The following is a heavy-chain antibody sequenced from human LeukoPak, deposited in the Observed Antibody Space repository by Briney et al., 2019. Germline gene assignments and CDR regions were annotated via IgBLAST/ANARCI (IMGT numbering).Heavy chain of an antibody. J-gene: IGHJ4*02. V-gene: IGHV3-21*01. Sequence: PGGSLRLSCAASGFTFSSYSMNWVRQAPGKGLEWVSSISSSSSYIYYADSVKGRFTISRDNAKNSLYLQMNSLRAEDTAVYYCARASVNLLEWLFRAYYFDYWGQGTLVTVSS. CDR1: GFTFSSYS. D-gene: IGHD3-3*01. CDR3: ARASVNLLEWLFRAYYFDY. CDR2: ISSSSSYI.